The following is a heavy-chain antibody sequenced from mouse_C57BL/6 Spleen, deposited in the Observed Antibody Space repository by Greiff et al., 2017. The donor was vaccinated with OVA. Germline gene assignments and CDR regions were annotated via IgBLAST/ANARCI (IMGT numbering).Heavy chain of an antibody. CDR2: IDPETGGT. CDR1: GYTFTDYE. V-gene: IGHV1-15*01. CDR3: TRRPLYYSNSYFDY. Sequence: QVQLQQSGAELVRPGASVTLSCKASGYTFTDYEMHWVKQTPVHGLEWIGAIDPETGGTAYNQKFKGKAILTADKSSSTAYMELRSLTSEDSAVYYCTRRPLYYSNSYFDYWGQGTTLTVSS. J-gene: IGHJ2*01. D-gene: IGHD2-5*01.